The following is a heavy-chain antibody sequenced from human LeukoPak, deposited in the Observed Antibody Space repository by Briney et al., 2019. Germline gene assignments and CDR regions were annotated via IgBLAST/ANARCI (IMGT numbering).Heavy chain of an antibody. CDR3: AREAPGSSSWSTDAFDI. CDR2: IYYSGNM. V-gene: IGHV4-61*01. J-gene: IGHJ3*02. Sequence: PSETLSLTCTVSGGSISSSSYYWSWIRQPPGKGLEWIGYIYYSGNMNYNPSLKSRVTISVDTSKNQFSLKLSSVTAADTAVYYCAREAPGSSSWSTDAFDIWGQGTMVTVSS. D-gene: IGHD6-13*01. CDR1: GGSISSSSYY.